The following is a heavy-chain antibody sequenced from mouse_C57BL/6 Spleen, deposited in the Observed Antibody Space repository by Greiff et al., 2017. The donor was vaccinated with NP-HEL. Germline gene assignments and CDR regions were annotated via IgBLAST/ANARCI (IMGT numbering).Heavy chain of an antibody. CDR2: IHPNSGST. V-gene: IGHV1-64*01. Sequence: VQLQQPGAELVKPGASVKLSCKASGYTFTSYWMHWVKQRPGQGLEWIGMIHPNSGSTNYNEKFKSKATLTVDKSSSTAYMQLSSLTSEDSAVYYCARSPMVPFYAMDDWGQGTSVTVSS. D-gene: IGHD2-2*01. CDR1: GYTFTSYW. J-gene: IGHJ4*01. CDR3: ARSPMVPFYAMDD.